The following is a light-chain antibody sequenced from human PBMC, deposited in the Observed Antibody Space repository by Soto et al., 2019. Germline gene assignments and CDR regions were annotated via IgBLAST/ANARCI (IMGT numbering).Light chain of an antibody. V-gene: IGKV3-11*01. Sequence: EIVLTQSPATLSLSPGERATLSCRASQGVSNHLVWYQQKPGQAPRLLIYDASNRATGIPARFSGSGSGTDFTLTITSLEPEDFAVYYCQQRSNWPPDFGQGTRLEIK. J-gene: IGKJ5*01. CDR1: QGVSNH. CDR3: QQRSNWPPD. CDR2: DAS.